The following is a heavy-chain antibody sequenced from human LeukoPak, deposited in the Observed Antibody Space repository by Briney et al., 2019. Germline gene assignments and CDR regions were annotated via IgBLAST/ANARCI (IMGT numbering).Heavy chain of an antibody. D-gene: IGHD3-10*01. CDR2: IYYSGST. CDR3: ATESTYYYGSGGEFLAFDI. V-gene: IGHV4-59*01. J-gene: IGHJ3*02. Sequence: SETLSLTCTVSGGSISSYYWSWIRQPPGKGLEWIGYIYYSGSTNYNPSLKSRVTISVDTSKNQFSLKLSSVTAADTAVYYCATESTYYYGSGGEFLAFDIWGQGTMVTVSS. CDR1: GGSISSYY.